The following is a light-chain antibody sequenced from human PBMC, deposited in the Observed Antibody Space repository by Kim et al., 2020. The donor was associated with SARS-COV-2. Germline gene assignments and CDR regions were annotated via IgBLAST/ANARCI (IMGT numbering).Light chain of an antibody. J-gene: IGLJ1*01. CDR3: QAWDSSTYV. CDR2: QGS. CDR1: KCGDKY. V-gene: IGLV3-1*01. Sequence: VSPGQTASITCSGVKCGDKYACWYQQQPGQSPVLVIYQGSKRPAGIPGRFSGSNSGNAATLTISGTQAMDEADYYCQAWDSSTYVFGTGTKVTVL.